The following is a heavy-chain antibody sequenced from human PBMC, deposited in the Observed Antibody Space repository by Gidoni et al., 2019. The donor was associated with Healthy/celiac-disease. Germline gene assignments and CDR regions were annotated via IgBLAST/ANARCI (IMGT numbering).Heavy chain of an antibody. CDR3: ARREAAAGDDAFDI. Sequence: QVQLQESGPGLVKPSETLSLTCTVSGGSISSYYWSWIRQPPGKGLEWIGYIYYSGSTNYNPSLKRRVTISVDTSKNQFSLKLSSVTAADTAVYYCARREAAAGDDAFDIWGQGTMVTVSS. V-gene: IGHV4-59*08. CDR1: GGSISSYY. CDR2: IYYSGST. J-gene: IGHJ3*02. D-gene: IGHD6-13*01.